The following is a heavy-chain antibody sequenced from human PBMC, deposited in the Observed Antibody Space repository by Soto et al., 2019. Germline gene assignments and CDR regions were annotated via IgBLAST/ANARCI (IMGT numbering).Heavy chain of an antibody. Sequence: QEQLVQSGPEMKKPGSSVTVSCKASEGTLDNYAICWVRQAPGRGLEWMGGAIPLFGTSTSAQKFQGRVTITADRSTSTVYMEMRNLKPEDTALYYCARGGGRPYYYYGMDVWGQGTTVSV. CDR1: EGTLDNYA. V-gene: IGHV1-69*06. D-gene: IGHD2-15*01. CDR2: AIPLFGTS. J-gene: IGHJ6*02. CDR3: ARGGGRPYYYYGMDV.